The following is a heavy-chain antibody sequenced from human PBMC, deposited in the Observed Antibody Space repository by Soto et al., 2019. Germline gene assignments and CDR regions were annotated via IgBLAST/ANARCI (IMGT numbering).Heavy chain of an antibody. CDR1: GYSFTSYW. Sequence: PGESLKISCKGSGYSFTSYWIGWVRQMPGKGLEWMGIIYPGDSDTRYSPSFQGQVTISADKSISTAYLQWSSLKASDTAMYYCARRPHYYDSSGYPYYYGMDVWGQGTTVTVSS. CDR2: IYPGDSDT. D-gene: IGHD3-22*01. J-gene: IGHJ6*02. CDR3: ARRPHYYDSSGYPYYYGMDV. V-gene: IGHV5-51*01.